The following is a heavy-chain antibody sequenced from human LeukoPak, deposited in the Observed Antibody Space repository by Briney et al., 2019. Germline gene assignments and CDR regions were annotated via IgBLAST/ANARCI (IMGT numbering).Heavy chain of an antibody. CDR2: INPHSGGT. D-gene: IGHD3-9*01. CDR1: EYIFTDYY. V-gene: IGHV1-2*02. Sequence: ASMKVSCKASEYIFTDYYIHXXRQXPGQGXXWMGWINPHSGGTNYAQNFQDRVTXTGDTSISTAYMELSRLISDDTAIYYCARGGDNYDILTQWGQGTLVTVSS. CDR3: ARGGDNYDILTQ. J-gene: IGHJ4*02.